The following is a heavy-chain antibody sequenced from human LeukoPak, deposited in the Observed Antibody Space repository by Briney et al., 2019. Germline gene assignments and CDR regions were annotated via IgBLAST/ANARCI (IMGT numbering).Heavy chain of an antibody. D-gene: IGHD1-1*01. CDR1: GGSISSGDYY. J-gene: IGHJ4*02. V-gene: IGHV4-30-4*08. Sequence: PSQTLSLTCTVSGGSISSGDYYWSWIRQPPGKGLEWIGYIYYSGSTYYNPSLKSRVTISVDTSKNQFSLKLSSVTAADTAVYYCARDRGWGAKVSPLQLSAFDYWGQGTLVTVSS. CDR3: ARDRGWGAKVSPLQLSAFDY. CDR2: IYYSGST.